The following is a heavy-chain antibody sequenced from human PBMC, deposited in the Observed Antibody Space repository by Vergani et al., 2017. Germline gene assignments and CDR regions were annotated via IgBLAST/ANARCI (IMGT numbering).Heavy chain of an antibody. Sequence: QVQLVESGGGLVKPGGSLRLSCAASGFTFSDYYMSWIRQAPGKGLEWVSYISSSSSYTNYADSVKGRFTISRDNAKNSLYLQMNSLRAEDTAVYYCARASLAVAGILRRFGMDVWGQGTTVTVSS. CDR2: ISSSSSYT. V-gene: IGHV3-11*06. J-gene: IGHJ6*02. CDR3: ARASLAVAGILRRFGMDV. CDR1: GFTFSDYY. D-gene: IGHD6-19*01.